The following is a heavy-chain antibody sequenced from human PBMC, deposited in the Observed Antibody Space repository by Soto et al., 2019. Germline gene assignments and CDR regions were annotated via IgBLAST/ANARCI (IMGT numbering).Heavy chain of an antibody. CDR1: GFSLSTSGVG. J-gene: IGHJ4*02. Sequence: QITLKESGPTLVRPTQTLTLTCAFSGFSLSTSGVGVGWIRQPPGKALEWLAVIYWDDSKHYSPSLTSRPTITKDTSKNQVVLTMTNMDPMDTGTYYCAHKGPEAWRLDDWGQGTMVTVSS. CDR3: AHKGPEAWRLDD. V-gene: IGHV2-5*02. CDR2: IYWDDSK.